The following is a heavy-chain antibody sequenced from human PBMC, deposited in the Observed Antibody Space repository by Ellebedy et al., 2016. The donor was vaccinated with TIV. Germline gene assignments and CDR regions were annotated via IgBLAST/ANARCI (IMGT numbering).Heavy chain of an antibody. J-gene: IGHJ6*02. V-gene: IGHV3-23*01. CDR3: ARVRSSYGMDV. D-gene: IGHD3-16*02. CDR2: ISSTGGTT. Sequence: GESLKISCAASGFTFNTFGMSWVRQAPGKGLEWVSAISSTGGTTYYADSVKGRFTISRDKSRNTVYLEMNSLRPEDTAVYYCARVRSSYGMDVWGQGTTVTVSS. CDR1: GFTFNTFG.